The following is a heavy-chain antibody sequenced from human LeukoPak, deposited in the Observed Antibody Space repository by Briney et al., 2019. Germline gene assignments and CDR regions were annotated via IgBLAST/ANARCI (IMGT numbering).Heavy chain of an antibody. V-gene: IGHV1-69*05. CDR3: ARDGGYDSSGYYSYYYYYMDV. Sequence: SVKVSCKASGGTFSSYAISWVRQAPGQGLEWMGGIIPIFGTANYAQKFQGRVTITTDESTSTAYMELSSLRSEDTAVYYCARDGGYDSSGYYSYYYYYMDVWGKGTTVTVSS. CDR1: GGTFSSYA. J-gene: IGHJ6*03. CDR2: IIPIFGTA. D-gene: IGHD3-22*01.